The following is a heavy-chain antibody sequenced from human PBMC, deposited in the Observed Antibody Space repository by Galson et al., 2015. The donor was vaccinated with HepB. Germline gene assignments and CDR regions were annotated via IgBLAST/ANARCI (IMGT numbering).Heavy chain of an antibody. J-gene: IGHJ4*02. CDR2: IWHDGSST. CDR1: GFTFSSYG. Sequence: SLRLSCAASGFTFSSYGMHWVRQAPGKGLDWVAVIWHDGSSTIHADSVKGRFTISRDNSKNTLYLQMSSLRAEDTAVYYCVKETMSSGWYRSAYWGQGTLVTVSS. D-gene: IGHD6-19*01. V-gene: IGHV3-30*18. CDR3: VKETMSSGWYRSAY.